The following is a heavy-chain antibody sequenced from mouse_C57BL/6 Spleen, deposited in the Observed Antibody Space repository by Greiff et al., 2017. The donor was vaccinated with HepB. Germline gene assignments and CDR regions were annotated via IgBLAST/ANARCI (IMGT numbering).Heavy chain of an antibody. CDR2: IYPGSGST. J-gene: IGHJ2*01. V-gene: IGHV1-55*01. D-gene: IGHD4-1*01. Sequence: QVQLQQSGAELVKPGASVKMSCKASGYTFTSYWITWVKQRPGQGLEWIGDIYPGSGSTNYNEKFKSKATLTVDTSSSTAYMQLSSLTSEDSAVYYCARGGKNWDDFDYWGQGTTLTVSS. CDR3: ARGGKNWDDFDY. CDR1: GYTFTSYW.